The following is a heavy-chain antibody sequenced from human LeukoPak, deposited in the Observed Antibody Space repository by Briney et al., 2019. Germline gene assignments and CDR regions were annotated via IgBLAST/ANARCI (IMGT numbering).Heavy chain of an antibody. CDR2: ISYDGSNK. CDR1: GSTFSSYG. V-gene: IGHV3-30*03. Sequence: GGSLRLSCAASGSTFSSYGMHWVRQAPGKGLEWVAVISYDGSNKYYADSVKGRFTISRDNSKNTLYLQMNSLRAEDTAVYYCARYYYGSGDFDYWGQGTLVTVSS. J-gene: IGHJ4*02. CDR3: ARYYYGSGDFDY. D-gene: IGHD3-10*01.